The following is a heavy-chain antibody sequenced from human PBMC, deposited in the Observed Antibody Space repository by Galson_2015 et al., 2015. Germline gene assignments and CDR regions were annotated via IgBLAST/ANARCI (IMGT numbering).Heavy chain of an antibody. CDR2: IYHSGST. V-gene: IGHV4-4*02. Sequence: GLEWIGEIYHSGSTNYNPSHKSRVTISVDKSKNQFSLKLSSVTAADTAVYYCASRARLNYYYYMDVWGKGTTVTASS. D-gene: IGHD6-6*01. CDR3: ASRARLNYYYYMDV. J-gene: IGHJ6*03.